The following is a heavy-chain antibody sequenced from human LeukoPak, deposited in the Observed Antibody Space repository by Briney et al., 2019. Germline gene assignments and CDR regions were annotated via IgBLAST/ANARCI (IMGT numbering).Heavy chain of an antibody. V-gene: IGHV1-18*01. Sequence: GASVKVSCKASGYTFTSYGISWVRQAPGQGLEWMGWISAYSGNTNYAQKLQGRVTMTTDTSTSTAYTELRSLRSDDTAVYYCARGLYSGSDWALGFDYWGQGTLVTVSS. J-gene: IGHJ4*02. CDR2: ISAYSGNT. CDR3: ARGLYSGSDWALGFDY. D-gene: IGHD1-26*01. CDR1: GYTFTSYG.